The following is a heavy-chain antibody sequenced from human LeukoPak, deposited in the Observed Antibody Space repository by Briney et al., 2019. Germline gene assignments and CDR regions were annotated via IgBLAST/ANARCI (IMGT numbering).Heavy chain of an antibody. CDR1: GFTFSSYG. J-gene: IGHJ4*02. D-gene: IGHD4-17*01. CDR2: IWYDGSNK. V-gene: IGHV3-33*01. Sequence: GRSLRLSCAASGFTFSSYGMHWVRQAPGKGLEWVAVIWYDGSNKYYADSVKGRFTISRDNSKNTLYLQMNSLRAEDTAVYYCARDQDGYYYFDYWGQGTLVTVSS. CDR3: ARDQDGYYYFDY.